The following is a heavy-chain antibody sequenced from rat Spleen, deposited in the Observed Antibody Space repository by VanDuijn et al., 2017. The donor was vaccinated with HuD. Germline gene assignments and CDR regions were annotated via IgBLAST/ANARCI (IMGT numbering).Heavy chain of an antibody. J-gene: IGHJ2*01. CDR2: ITDTGGST. V-gene: IGHV5-19*01. Sequence: EVQLVESGGGLVQPGRSLKLSCAASGFTFSNYGMHWIRQGPGKGLEWVASITDTGGSTYYPDSVKGRVTISRDNAKSTLYLQMNSLRSEDTATYYCTAGGGYWDYWGQGVVVTVSS. CDR3: TAGGGYWDY. D-gene: IGHD1-11*01. CDR1: GFTFSNYG.